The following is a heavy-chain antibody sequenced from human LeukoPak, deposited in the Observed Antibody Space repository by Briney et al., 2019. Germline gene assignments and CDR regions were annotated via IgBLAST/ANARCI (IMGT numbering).Heavy chain of an antibody. J-gene: IGHJ3*02. CDR2: ISGSGGST. D-gene: IGHD1-26*01. V-gene: IGHV3-23*01. Sequence: GGSLRLSCAASGFTFSSYAMSWVRQGPGKGLEWVSAISGSGGSTYYADSVKGRFTISRDNSKNTLYLQMNSLRAEDTAVYYCAKIPRYSGTYDAFDIWGQGTMVTVSS. CDR1: GFTFSSYA. CDR3: AKIPRYSGTYDAFDI.